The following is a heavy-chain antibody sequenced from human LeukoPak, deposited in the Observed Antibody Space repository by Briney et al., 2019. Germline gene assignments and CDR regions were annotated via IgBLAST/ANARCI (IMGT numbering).Heavy chain of an antibody. V-gene: IGHV4-39*01. J-gene: IGHJ5*02. Sequence: PSETLSLTCTVSGGSISSSSYYWGWIRQPPGKGLEWIGSIYYSGSTYYNPSLKSRVTISVDTSKNQFSLKLSSVTAADTAVYYCARHIPRGWLDSRQNWFDPWGQGTLVTVSS. CDR2: IYYSGST. D-gene: IGHD6-19*01. CDR3: ARHIPRGWLDSRQNWFDP. CDR1: GGSISSSSYY.